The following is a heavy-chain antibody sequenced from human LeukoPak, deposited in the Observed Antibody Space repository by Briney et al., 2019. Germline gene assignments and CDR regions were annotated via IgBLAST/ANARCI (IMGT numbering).Heavy chain of an antibody. D-gene: IGHD6-19*01. CDR2: INPNSGDT. V-gene: IGHV1-2*02. CDR3: ARDEQWLVPISRPFYGMDV. CDR1: EYTFTDYY. J-gene: IGHJ6*02. Sequence: ASVKVSCKASEYTFTDYYMHWVRQAPGQGLEWIGWINPNSGDTNYAQKFQGRVTMTRDPSISTAYMALTRLRSDDTAVYYCARDEQWLVPISRPFYGMDVWGQGTTVTVSS.